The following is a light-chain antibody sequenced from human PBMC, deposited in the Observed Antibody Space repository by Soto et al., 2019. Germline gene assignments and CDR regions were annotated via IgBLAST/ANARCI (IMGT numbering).Light chain of an antibody. CDR2: EVS. V-gene: IGLV2-8*01. J-gene: IGLJ3*02. Sequence: QSALTQPPAASGSPGQSVTISCTGTSSDVGAYKYVSWYQQYPGKAPKLMIYEVSRRPSGVPDRFSGSKSGNTASLTVSGLHAEDEADYYRTSYAGSNIWVFGGGTKLTVL. CDR1: SSDVGAYKY. CDR3: TSYAGSNIWV.